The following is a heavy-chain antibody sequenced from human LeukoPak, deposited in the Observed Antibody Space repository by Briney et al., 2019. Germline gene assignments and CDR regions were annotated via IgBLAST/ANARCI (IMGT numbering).Heavy chain of an antibody. CDR2: ISSSSSYI. J-gene: IGHJ4*02. Sequence: SGGSLRLSCAASGFTFSSYAMSWVRQAPGKGLEWVSSISSSSSYIYYADSVKGRFTISRDNAKNSLYLQMNSLRAEDTAVYYCARDFRGGTDYYYDSSGYYYDYWGQGTLVTVSS. V-gene: IGHV3-21*01. CDR3: ARDFRGGTDYYYDSSGYYYDY. CDR1: GFTFSSYA. D-gene: IGHD3-22*01.